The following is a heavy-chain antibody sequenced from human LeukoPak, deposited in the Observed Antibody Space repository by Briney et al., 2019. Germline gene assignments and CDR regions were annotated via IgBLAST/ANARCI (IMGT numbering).Heavy chain of an antibody. D-gene: IGHD4-23*01. J-gene: IGHJ4*02. CDR1: GFTFGSYT. CDR3: ARDNSGGNSGMDY. V-gene: IGHV3-48*02. Sequence: SGRSLRLSCAASGFTFGSYTMNWVRQAPGKWLEWDSYISTSSSTIYYADSVKGRFIISRDNARNSLSLQMNSLRDEDTAVYYCARDNSGGNSGMDYWGQGTLVAVSS. CDR2: ISTSSSTI.